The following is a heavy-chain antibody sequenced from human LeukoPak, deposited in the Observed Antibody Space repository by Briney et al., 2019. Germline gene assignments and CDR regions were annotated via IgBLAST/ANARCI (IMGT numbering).Heavy chain of an antibody. CDR3: ARGPGSGSYFAWFDP. J-gene: IGHJ5*02. V-gene: IGHV4-34*01. CDR1: GGSFSGYY. CDR2: INQSGST. Sequence: SETLSLTCAVHGGSFSGYYWSWIRQPPGKGLEWIGEINQSGSTKYNPSFESRVTIPVDTSKNQLSLKLSSVTAADTAVYYCARGPGSGSYFAWFDPWGQGDLVTVSS. D-gene: IGHD3-10*01.